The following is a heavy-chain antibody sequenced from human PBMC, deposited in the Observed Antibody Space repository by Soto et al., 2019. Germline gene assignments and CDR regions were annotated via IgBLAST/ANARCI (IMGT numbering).Heavy chain of an antibody. D-gene: IGHD1-26*01. CDR1: GFTFRNYG. J-gene: IGHJ6*02. CDR3: AREYLVGGWYMDV. Sequence: QVQLVESGGGVVQPGRSLRLSCAASGFTFRNYGMHWVRQAPGKGLEWVAVIFYDGGNKYYADSVKGRFTISRDNSKNTLYLQMNSLRVEDTAVYYCAREYLVGGWYMDVWRQGTTVTVSS. V-gene: IGHV3-33*01. CDR2: IFYDGGNK.